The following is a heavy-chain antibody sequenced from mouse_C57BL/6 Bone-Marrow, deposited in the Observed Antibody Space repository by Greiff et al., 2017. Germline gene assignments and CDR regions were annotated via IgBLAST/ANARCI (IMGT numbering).Heavy chain of an antibody. CDR1: GFTFSNYW. J-gene: IGHJ3*01. CDR2: ISLKSDNYAP. V-gene: IGHV6-3*01. D-gene: IGHD3-2*02. Sequence: EVQVVESGGGLVQPGGSMKLSCVASGFTFSNYWMNWVRQSPEKGLEWVAQISLKSDNYAPHYAEAVKGRFTISRDDSKSSVYLHMNNLRAEDTGSYYCTPSSTLIAYWGQGTLVTVSA. CDR3: TPSSTLIAY.